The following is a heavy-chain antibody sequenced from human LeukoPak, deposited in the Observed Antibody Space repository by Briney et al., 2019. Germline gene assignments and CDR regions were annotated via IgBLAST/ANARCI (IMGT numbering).Heavy chain of an antibody. Sequence: GGSLRLSCAASGLSVTNTYMNWVRQAPGKGLEWVSVISSGGSTYYTDSVKGRFTISRDNSKNTLYLQMNSLRVEDTAVYYCAGGNFGNLPFDYWGQGTLVTVSS. J-gene: IGHJ4*02. CDR3: AGGNFGNLPFDY. D-gene: IGHD4-23*01. V-gene: IGHV3-53*01. CDR1: GLSVTNTY. CDR2: ISSGGST.